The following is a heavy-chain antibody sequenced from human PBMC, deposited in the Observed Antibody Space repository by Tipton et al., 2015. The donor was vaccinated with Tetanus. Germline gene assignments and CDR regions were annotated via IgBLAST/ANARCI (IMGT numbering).Heavy chain of an antibody. CDR2: LSSTGTTI. V-gene: IGHV3-48*03. CDR3: AGGRSRHRGMDI. J-gene: IGHJ6*02. CDR1: GFTFSSYS. D-gene: IGHD4-17*01. Sequence: GSLRLSCATSGFTFSSYSMTWVRQAPGKGLQWVSYLSSTGTTIYHADSVKGRFTISRDNARNSMYLQMDSLRAEDTALYYCAGGRSRHRGMDIWGLGTTVTVSS.